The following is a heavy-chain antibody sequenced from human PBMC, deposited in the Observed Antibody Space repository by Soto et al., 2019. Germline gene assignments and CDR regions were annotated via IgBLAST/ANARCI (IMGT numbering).Heavy chain of an antibody. CDR1: GGSISSYC. Sequence: SETLSLTCTVSGGSISSYCWTWIRQPPGKRLEWIGHIYYSGSTNYNPSLKSRVTISLDTSKKQSSLKLTSVTAADTAVYYCARDPVDGYAFFDYWGQGTLVTVSS. CDR3: ARDPVDGYAFFDY. D-gene: IGHD5-12*01. V-gene: IGHV4-59*01. CDR2: IYYSGST. J-gene: IGHJ4*02.